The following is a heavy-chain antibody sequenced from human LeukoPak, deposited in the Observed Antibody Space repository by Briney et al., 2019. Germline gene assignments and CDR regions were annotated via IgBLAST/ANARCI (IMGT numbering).Heavy chain of an antibody. CDR2: ISYDGSNK. D-gene: IGHD4-17*01. CDR1: GFTFSSYA. V-gene: IGHV3-30-3*01. Sequence: PGGSLRLSCAASGFTFSSYAMRWVRQAPGKGLEWVAVISYDGSNKYYADSVKGRFTISRDNSKNTLYLQMNSLRAEDTAVYYCAGGYGDYVDYYYGMDVWGQGTTVTVSS. CDR3: AGGYGDYVDYYYGMDV. J-gene: IGHJ6*02.